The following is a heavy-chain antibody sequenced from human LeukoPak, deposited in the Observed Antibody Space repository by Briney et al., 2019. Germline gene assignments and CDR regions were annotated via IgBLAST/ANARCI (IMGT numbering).Heavy chain of an antibody. D-gene: IGHD5-18*01. Sequence: SETLSLTCTVSGGSISSYFWSWIRRPPGKGLEWIGYISYSGTTNYNPSLKSRVSISVDTSKNQFSLKLSSVTAADTAVYYCARDKSQYSYDYWGQGTLVTVSS. V-gene: IGHV4-59*01. CDR3: ARDKSQYSYDY. J-gene: IGHJ4*02. CDR2: ISYSGTT. CDR1: GGSISSYF.